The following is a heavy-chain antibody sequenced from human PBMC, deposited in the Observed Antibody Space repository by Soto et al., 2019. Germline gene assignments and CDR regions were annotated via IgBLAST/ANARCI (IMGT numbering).Heavy chain of an antibody. CDR2: ISYDGSNK. CDR3: AKDRILWWSSNYGMDV. D-gene: IGHD2-21*01. Sequence: GGSLRLSCAASGFRFSTYCMHWVRQAPGKGLEWVAVISYDGSNKYYADPVKGRFTISRDNSKNTLYLQMNSLRAEDTAVYYCAKDRILWWSSNYGMDVWGQGTTVTVSS. CDR1: GFRFSTYC. V-gene: IGHV3-30*18. J-gene: IGHJ6*02.